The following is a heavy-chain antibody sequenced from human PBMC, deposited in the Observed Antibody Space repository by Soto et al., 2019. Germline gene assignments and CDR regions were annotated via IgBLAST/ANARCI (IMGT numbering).Heavy chain of an antibody. Sequence: SETLSLTCTVSSASISSSSYTWGWIRQPPGKGLEWIGSIYYSGTTYYNPSLNSRVTVSVDTSKNQFSLKVTSVTAADTAVYYCARLHGYCISSSCHSHYDMDVWGQGTTVS. CDR3: ARLHGYCISSSCHSHYDMDV. CDR2: IYYSGTT. CDR1: SASISSSSYT. J-gene: IGHJ6*02. V-gene: IGHV4-39*01. D-gene: IGHD2-2*02.